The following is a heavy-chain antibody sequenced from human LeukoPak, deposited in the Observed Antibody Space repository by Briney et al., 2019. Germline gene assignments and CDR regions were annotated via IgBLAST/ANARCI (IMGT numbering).Heavy chain of an antibody. Sequence: GGSLRLSCAASGFTLSSYAMSWVRQAPGKGLEWVSSISGSGGSTYYADSVKGRCTITRDNSKNTLYLQMNSLRAEDTAVYYCAKAYCGGDCYSPRTDALDIWGQGTMVTVSS. CDR3: AKAYCGGDCYSPRTDALDI. J-gene: IGHJ3*02. D-gene: IGHD2-21*02. V-gene: IGHV3-23*01. CDR2: ISGSGGST. CDR1: GFTLSSYA.